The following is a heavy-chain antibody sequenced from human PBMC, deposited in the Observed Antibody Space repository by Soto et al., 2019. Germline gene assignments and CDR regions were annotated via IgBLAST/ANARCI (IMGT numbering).Heavy chain of an antibody. Sequence: QVQLVQSGAEVKKPGSSVKVSCSASGDTFSSYGISWVRQAPGQGLEWLGGIIPVFAITKYAQKFQGRITFTSDESSSTTYRDLSSLSSEDMAVYYCASAKFHFDGDGFSFTTHFDHWGQGTPVTVSS. CDR3: ASAKFHFDGDGFSFTTHFDH. CDR1: GDTFSSYG. D-gene: IGHD4-17*01. CDR2: IIPVFAIT. J-gene: IGHJ4*02. V-gene: IGHV1-69*01.